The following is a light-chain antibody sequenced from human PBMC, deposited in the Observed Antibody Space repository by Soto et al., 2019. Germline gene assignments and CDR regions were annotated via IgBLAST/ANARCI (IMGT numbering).Light chain of an antibody. CDR1: QTINTW. Sequence: DIQMTQSPSTLSASVGERVTITCRASQTINTWLAWYQHKPGKAPKLLIYDASTLQTGVPSRFSGYSSGTEFTLTISSLQPDDLATYFCQQYHSFSPEGLTFCGGTQVEL. CDR3: QQYHSFSPEGLT. CDR2: DAS. V-gene: IGKV1-5*01. J-gene: IGKJ4*01.